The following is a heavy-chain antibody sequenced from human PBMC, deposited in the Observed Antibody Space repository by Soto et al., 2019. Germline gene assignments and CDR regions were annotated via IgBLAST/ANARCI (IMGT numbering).Heavy chain of an antibody. J-gene: IGHJ4*02. Sequence: ASVKVSCKASGGTFSSYTISWVRQATGQGLEWMGWMNPNSGNTGYAQKFQGRVTMTRNTSISTAYMELSSLRSEDTAVYYCARGPGLRYFDQQDYWGQGTLVTVSS. CDR2: MNPNSGNT. CDR1: GGTFSSYT. CDR3: ARGPGLRYFDQQDY. V-gene: IGHV1-8*02. D-gene: IGHD3-9*01.